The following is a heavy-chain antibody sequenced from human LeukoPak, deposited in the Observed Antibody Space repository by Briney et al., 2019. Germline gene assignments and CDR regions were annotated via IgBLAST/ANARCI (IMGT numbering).Heavy chain of an antibody. J-gene: IGHJ5*02. CDR1: GFTFSSYA. CDR2: ISGSGGST. V-gene: IGHV3-23*01. Sequence: PGGSLRLSCPASGFTFSSYAMSWVRQAPGKGLEWVSAISGSGGSTYYADSVKGRFTISRDNSKNTLYLQMNSLRAEDTAVYYCAKQGQVVPAAIGNYNWFDPWGQGTLVTVSS. D-gene: IGHD2-2*01. CDR3: AKQGQVVPAAIGNYNWFDP.